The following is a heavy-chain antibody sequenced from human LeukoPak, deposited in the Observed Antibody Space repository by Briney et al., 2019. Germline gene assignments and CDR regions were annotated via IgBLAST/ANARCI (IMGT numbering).Heavy chain of an antibody. V-gene: IGHV4-59*01. CDR2: IYYSGST. J-gene: IGHJ5*02. Sequence: PSETLSLTCTVSGGSISSYYWSWIRQPPGKGLEWIGYIYYSGSTNYNPSLKSRVTISVDTSKNQFSLKLSSVTAADTAVYYCTRLLGYCSSTSCLRGWFDPWGQGTLVTVSS. CDR1: GGSISSYY. CDR3: TRLLGYCSSTSCLRGWFDP. D-gene: IGHD2-2*01.